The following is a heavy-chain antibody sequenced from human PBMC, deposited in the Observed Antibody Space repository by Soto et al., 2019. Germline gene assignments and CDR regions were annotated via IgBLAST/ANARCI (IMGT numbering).Heavy chain of an antibody. D-gene: IGHD1-26*01. Sequence: PSDSLSPTSNPSGRAIRNSRCHRRWIRHPPGKGMEWIASIKYSGTTCYNPSLKSKVTISVDTSKNLFALKLSSVSAAETAVYYCARHGITGSYYDAFDIWGQGTMVS. CDR1: GRAIRNSRCH. V-gene: IGHV4-39*01. CDR3: ARHGITGSYYDAFDI. CDR2: IKYSGTT. J-gene: IGHJ3*02.